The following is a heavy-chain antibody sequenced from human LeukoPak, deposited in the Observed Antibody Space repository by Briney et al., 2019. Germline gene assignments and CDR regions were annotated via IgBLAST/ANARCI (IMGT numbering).Heavy chain of an antibody. CDR3: ARGYCSGGSCYDY. D-gene: IGHD2-15*01. Sequence: ASVKVSCKASGGTFSSYAISWVRQATGQGLEWMGWMNPNSGNTGYAQKFQGRVTMTRNTSISTAYMELISLRSEDTAVYYCARGYCSGGSCYDYGGQGTLVTVSS. CDR2: MNPNSGNT. V-gene: IGHV1-8*02. J-gene: IGHJ4*02. CDR1: GGTFSSYA.